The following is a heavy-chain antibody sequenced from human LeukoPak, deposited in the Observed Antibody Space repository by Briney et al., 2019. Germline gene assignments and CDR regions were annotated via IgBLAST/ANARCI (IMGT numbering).Heavy chain of an antibody. Sequence: GESLRLSCAASGFTFSSYSMNWVRQAPGKGLEWVSSISSTGNFVHYADSVKGRFTISRDNSKNTLYLQMNSLRAEDTAIYYCAKDYYYDSSGLTAFEYWGQGTLVTVSS. V-gene: IGHV3-21*04. J-gene: IGHJ4*02. CDR1: GFTFSSYS. D-gene: IGHD3-22*01. CDR3: AKDYYYDSSGLTAFEY. CDR2: ISSTGNFV.